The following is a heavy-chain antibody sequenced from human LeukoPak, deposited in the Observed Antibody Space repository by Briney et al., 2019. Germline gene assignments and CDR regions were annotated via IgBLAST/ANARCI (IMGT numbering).Heavy chain of an antibody. CDR1: GGSISSYY. D-gene: IGHD3-10*01. CDR2: IYYSGST. Sequence: PSETLSLTCTASGGSISSYYWSWIRQPPGKGLEWIGYIYYSGSTNYNPSLKSRVTISVDTSKNQFSLKLSSVTAADTAVYYCARDSRRGSGSYYRPFDYWGQGTLVTVSS. CDR3: ARDSRRGSGSYYRPFDY. J-gene: IGHJ4*02. V-gene: IGHV4-59*01.